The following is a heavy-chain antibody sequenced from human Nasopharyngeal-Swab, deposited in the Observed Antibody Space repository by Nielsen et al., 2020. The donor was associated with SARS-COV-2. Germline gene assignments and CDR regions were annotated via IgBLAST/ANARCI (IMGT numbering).Heavy chain of an antibody. D-gene: IGHD2-2*01. CDR1: GGSFSGYY. V-gene: IGHV4-34*01. CDR3: ASDLGQYQLHTLGGNNWFDP. J-gene: IGHJ5*02. CDR2: INHSGST. Sequence: SETLSLTCAVYGGSFSGYYWSWIRQPPGKGLEWIGEINHSGSTNYNPSLKSRVTISVDTSKNQFPLKLSSVTAADTAVYYCASDLGQYQLHTLGGNNWFDPWGQGTLVTVSS.